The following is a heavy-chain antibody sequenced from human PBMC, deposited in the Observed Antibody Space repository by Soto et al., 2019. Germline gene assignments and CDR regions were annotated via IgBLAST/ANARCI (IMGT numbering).Heavy chain of an antibody. CDR1: GGSISSGGYY. CDR2: IYYSGST. Sequence: SETLSLTCTVSGGSISSGGYYWSWIRQHPGKGLEWIGYIYYSGSTYYNPSLKSRVTISVDTSKNQFSLKLSSVTAADTAVYYCARAMGYYDYIWGSYRHTYYFDYWGQGTLVTVSS. D-gene: IGHD3-16*02. CDR3: ARAMGYYDYIWGSYRHTYYFDY. V-gene: IGHV4-31*03. J-gene: IGHJ4*02.